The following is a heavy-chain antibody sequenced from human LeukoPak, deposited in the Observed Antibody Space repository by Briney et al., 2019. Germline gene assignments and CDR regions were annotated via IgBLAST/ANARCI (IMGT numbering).Heavy chain of an antibody. CDR1: GFTFTSYG. D-gene: IGHD3-22*01. V-gene: IGHV1-18*01. CDR3: ARDRAYYYDSSGYYPFDY. Sequence: ASVKVSFKASGFTFTSYGISWVGPAPGQGLEWMGWISAYNGNTNYAQKLQGRVTMTTDTSTSTAYMELRSLRSDDTAVYYCARDRAYYYDSSGYYPFDYWGQGTLVTVSS. CDR2: ISAYNGNT. J-gene: IGHJ4*02.